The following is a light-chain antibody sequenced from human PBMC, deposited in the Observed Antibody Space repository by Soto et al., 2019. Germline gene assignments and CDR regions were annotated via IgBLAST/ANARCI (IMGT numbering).Light chain of an antibody. Sequence: EIVLTQSPATLSVSPGDRATLSCRASQSVNSDLAWYQQKPGQAPRLLIYGASTRATGIPTRFSGSGSGTEFTLTFSSLQSEDFAVYYCQQYNNWPPYTFGQGTKLEIK. CDR2: GAS. J-gene: IGKJ2*01. CDR3: QQYNNWPPYT. CDR1: QSVNSD. V-gene: IGKV3-15*01.